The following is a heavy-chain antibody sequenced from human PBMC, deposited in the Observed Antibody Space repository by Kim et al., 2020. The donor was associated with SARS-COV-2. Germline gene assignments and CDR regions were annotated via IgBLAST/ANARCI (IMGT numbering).Heavy chain of an antibody. J-gene: IGHJ6*02. D-gene: IGHD1-1*01. CDR2: ISYDGSNK. CDR1: GFTFSSYG. Sequence: GGSLRLSCAASGFTFSSYGMHWVRQAPGKGLEWVAVISYDGSNKYYADSVKGRFTISRDNSKNTLYLQMNSLRAEDTAVYYCAAEYNWNDGCMDVWGQGT. CDR3: AAEYNWNDGCMDV. V-gene: IGHV3-30*03.